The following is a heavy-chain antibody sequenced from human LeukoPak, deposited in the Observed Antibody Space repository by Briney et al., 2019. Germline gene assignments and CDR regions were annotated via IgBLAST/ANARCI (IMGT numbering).Heavy chain of an antibody. Sequence: SETLSLTCTVSGDSISRYYWSWIRQPAGKGLEWIGRIYISGSANYNPSLKSRLTMSVDTSKNHFSLKLSSVTAADTAVYYCVGTPFNYHYDSSGYYYRDYWGQGTLVTVSS. V-gene: IGHV4-4*07. D-gene: IGHD3-22*01. CDR1: GDSISRYY. CDR3: VGTPFNYHYDSSGYYYRDY. J-gene: IGHJ4*02. CDR2: IYISGSA.